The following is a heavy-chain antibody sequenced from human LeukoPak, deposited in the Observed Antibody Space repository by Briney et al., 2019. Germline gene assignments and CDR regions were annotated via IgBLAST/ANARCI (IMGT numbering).Heavy chain of an antibody. D-gene: IGHD1-26*01. CDR2: IRSKAYGETT. J-gene: IGHJ4*02. CDR1: GFTFGDYA. Sequence: GGSLRLSCTASGFTFGDYAMSWFRQAPGKGLEWVGFIRSKAYGETTGYAASVKGRFTISRDDSKSIAYLQMNSLKTEDTAVYYCTGHGSYYFDYWGQGTLVTVSS. CDR3: TGHGSYYFDY. V-gene: IGHV3-49*03.